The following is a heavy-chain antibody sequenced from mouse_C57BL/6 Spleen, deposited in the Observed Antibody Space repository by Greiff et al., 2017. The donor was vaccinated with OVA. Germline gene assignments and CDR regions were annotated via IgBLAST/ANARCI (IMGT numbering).Heavy chain of an antibody. CDR3: ARSSAAAQAGIDYYAMDY. CDR1: GYTFTSYG. V-gene: IGHV1-81*01. CDR2: IYPRSGNT. Sequence: QVQLQQSGAELARPGASVKLSCKASGYTFTSYGISWVKQRTGQGLEWIGEIYPRSGNTYYNEKFKGKATLTADKSSSTAYMELRSLTSEDSAVYFCARSSAAAQAGIDYYAMDYWGQGTSVTVSS. D-gene: IGHD3-2*02. J-gene: IGHJ4*01.